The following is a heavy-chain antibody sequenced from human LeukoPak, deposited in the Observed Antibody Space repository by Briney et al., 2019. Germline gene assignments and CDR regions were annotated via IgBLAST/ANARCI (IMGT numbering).Heavy chain of an antibody. CDR1: GFTFDDYA. J-gene: IGHJ4*02. Sequence: GGSLRLSCAASGFTFDDYAMHWVRQAPGKGLEWVSLISGDGGSTYCADSVKGRFTISRDNSKNSLYLQMNSLRTEDTALYYCAKAYYYDSSGLDDYWGQGTLVTVSS. V-gene: IGHV3-43*02. D-gene: IGHD3-22*01. CDR2: ISGDGGST. CDR3: AKAYYYDSSGLDDY.